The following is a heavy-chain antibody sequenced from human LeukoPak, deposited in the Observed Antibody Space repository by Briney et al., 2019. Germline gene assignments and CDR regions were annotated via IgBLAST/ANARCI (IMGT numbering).Heavy chain of an antibody. D-gene: IGHD5-12*01. CDR1: GGSFSGYY. V-gene: IGHV4-34*01. CDR2: INHSGST. Sequence: SETLSLTCAVYGGSFSGYYWSWIRQPPGKGLEWIGEINHSGSTNYNPSLKSRVTISVDTSKNQFSLKLSSVTAADTAAYYCARRRWLRKYYFDYWGQGTLVTVSS. CDR3: ARRRWLRKYYFDY. J-gene: IGHJ4*02.